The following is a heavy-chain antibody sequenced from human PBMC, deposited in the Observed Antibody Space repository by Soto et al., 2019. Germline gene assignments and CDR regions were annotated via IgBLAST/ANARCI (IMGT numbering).Heavy chain of an antibody. CDR2: MNPNTGNS. CDR1: GYTFTSYD. D-gene: IGHD1-1*01. J-gene: IGHJ4*02. CDR3: ARRAETNGWNGFGADKYYFDF. V-gene: IGHV1-8*01. Sequence: QVQLVQSGAEVRKPGASVKVSCEAFGYTFTSYDIYWVRQATGQGLEWMGWMNPNTGNSAYAQKFQGRGTVTSDTSINTVHMELSSLRSEDTAVYYCARRAETNGWNGFGADKYYFDFWGQGTLVTVSS.